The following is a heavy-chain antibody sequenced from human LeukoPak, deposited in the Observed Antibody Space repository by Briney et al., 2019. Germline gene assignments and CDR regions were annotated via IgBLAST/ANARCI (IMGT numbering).Heavy chain of an antibody. Sequence: GGSLRLSCAASGFIVSGDFMSWVRQAPGKGLEWVSVIYSDGSTYYADSVKGRFTISRDNSKNTLYLQMNSLRAEDTAVYYCAKDSAVADTDFDYWGQGTLVTVSS. V-gene: IGHV3-53*01. J-gene: IGHJ4*02. CDR3: AKDSAVADTDFDY. CDR1: GFIVSGDF. D-gene: IGHD6-19*01. CDR2: IYSDGST.